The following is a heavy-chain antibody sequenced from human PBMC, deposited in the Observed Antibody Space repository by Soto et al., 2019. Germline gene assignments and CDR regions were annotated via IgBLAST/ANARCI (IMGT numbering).Heavy chain of an antibody. J-gene: IGHJ6*02. Sequence: SETLSLTCTASGGSISRGDYYLSWIRQPPGNGLEWIGYIYYSGSTYYNPSLKSPVTISVDTYKNQFALKLSSVTAADTAVYYCARDCRAAAGRVGGDSYYGMDAWGQGATV. CDR3: ARDCRAAAGRVGGDSYYGMDA. D-gene: IGHD6-13*01. V-gene: IGHV4-30-4*01. CDR1: GGSISRGDYY. CDR2: IYYSGST.